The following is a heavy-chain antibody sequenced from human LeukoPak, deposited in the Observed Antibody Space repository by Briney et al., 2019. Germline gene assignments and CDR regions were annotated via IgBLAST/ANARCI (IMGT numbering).Heavy chain of an antibody. D-gene: IGHD2-2*01. CDR3: TKGNNTISYSFDY. J-gene: IGHJ4*02. V-gene: IGHV3-43*02. Sequence: GGSLRLSCAASGFTFHDFAMHWVRETPGKGLEWVSLISGDGGTTHYTDSVKGRFTISRDNNKNSLYLQMNSLGVEDTAFYYCTKGNNTISYSFDYWGLGTLVTVSS. CDR1: GFTFHDFA. CDR2: ISGDGGTT.